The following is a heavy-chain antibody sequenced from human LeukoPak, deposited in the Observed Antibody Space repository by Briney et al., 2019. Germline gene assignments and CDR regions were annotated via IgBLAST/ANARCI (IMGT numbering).Heavy chain of an antibody. Sequence: PGGSLRLSCAASGFTFSSSAMSWARQAPGKGLEWISYICDSGRTIYYADSVKGRFTISRDNAKNSVYLQMNNLGAEDTAVYYCARDRLGDYDHSGCYDKWGQGTLVTVSS. CDR1: GFTFSSSA. CDR3: ARDRLGDYDHSGCYDK. D-gene: IGHD3-22*01. J-gene: IGHJ4*02. V-gene: IGHV3-48*03. CDR2: ICDSGRTI.